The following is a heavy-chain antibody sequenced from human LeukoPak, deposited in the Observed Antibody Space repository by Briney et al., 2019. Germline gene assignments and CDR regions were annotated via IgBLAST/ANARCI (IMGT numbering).Heavy chain of an antibody. D-gene: IGHD3-22*01. CDR3: AKGSFSHTYYYDSSGYFPVY. J-gene: IGHJ4*02. CDR1: GFSFSSYA. Sequence: QPGGSLRLSCAASGFSFSSYAMSWVRQAPGKGLEWVSAISGSGGSTYYADSVKGRFTISRDNSKNTLYLQMNSLRAEDTAVYYCAKGSFSHTYYYDSSGYFPVYWGQGTLVTVSS. CDR2: ISGSGGST. V-gene: IGHV3-23*01.